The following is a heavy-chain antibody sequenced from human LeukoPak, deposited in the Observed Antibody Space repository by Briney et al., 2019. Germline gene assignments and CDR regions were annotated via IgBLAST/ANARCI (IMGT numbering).Heavy chain of an antibody. Sequence: SVKVSCKASGGTFSGYAISWVRQAPGQGLEWMGGIIPIFGTANYAQKFQGRVTITADESTSTAYMELSSLRSEDTAVYYCARGMSGSYYYFDYWGQGTLVTVSS. J-gene: IGHJ4*02. V-gene: IGHV1-69*13. CDR3: ARGMSGSYYYFDY. D-gene: IGHD1-26*01. CDR1: GGTFSGYA. CDR2: IIPIFGTA.